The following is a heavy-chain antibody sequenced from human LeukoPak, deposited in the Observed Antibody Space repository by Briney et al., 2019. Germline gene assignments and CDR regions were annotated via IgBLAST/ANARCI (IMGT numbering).Heavy chain of an antibody. CDR1: AFTFSSYA. Sequence: GGSLRLSCAASAFTFSSYAMSWVRQAPGKGLEWVSAISRSGGSTYYADSVKGRFTISRDNAKNSLYLQMNSLRAEDTAVYYCAKRYSYGPSLLDYWGQGTLVTVSS. D-gene: IGHD5-18*01. V-gene: IGHV3-23*01. J-gene: IGHJ4*02. CDR3: AKRYSYGPSLLDY. CDR2: ISRSGGST.